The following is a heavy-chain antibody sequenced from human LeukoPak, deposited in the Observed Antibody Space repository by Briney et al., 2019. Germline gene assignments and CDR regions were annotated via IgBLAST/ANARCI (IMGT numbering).Heavy chain of an antibody. J-gene: IGHJ5*02. V-gene: IGHV4-34*01. CDR1: GGSFSDFH. CDR3: ARTLGYCSGGSCYVGFDP. CDR2: INHSGST. D-gene: IGHD2-15*01. Sequence: SETLSLTCAVYGGSFSDFHWSWIRQPPGKGLEWIGEINHSGSTNYNPPLKSRVTISVDTSKNQFSLKLSSVTAADTAVYYCARTLGYCSGGSCYVGFDPWGQGTLVTASS.